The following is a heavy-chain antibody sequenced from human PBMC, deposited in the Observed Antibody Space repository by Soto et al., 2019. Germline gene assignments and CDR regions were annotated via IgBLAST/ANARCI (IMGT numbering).Heavy chain of an antibody. J-gene: IGHJ3*02. Sequence: QVQLVQSGAEVKKPGSSVKVSCKASGGTFSSYAISWVRQAPGQGLEWMGGIIPIFGTANYAQKFQGRVTITADESTSTAYMELSSLRSEDKAVYYCARDQSRIGMVRGADDAFDIWGQGTMVTVSS. V-gene: IGHV1-69*12. CDR2: IIPIFGTA. CDR3: ARDQSRIGMVRGADDAFDI. CDR1: GGTFSSYA. D-gene: IGHD3-10*01.